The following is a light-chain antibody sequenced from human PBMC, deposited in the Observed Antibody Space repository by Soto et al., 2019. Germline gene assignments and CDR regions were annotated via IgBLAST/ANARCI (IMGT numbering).Light chain of an antibody. CDR2: DAS. J-gene: IGKJ4*01. Sequence: DIQMTQSPSSLSASVGNRVTITCRASQSISTYLNWYQKKPGKAPNLLIYDASRLQSGVPSRFSGSGGGTDFTLTISSLQPEDFATYYCQQSYSTPLTFGGGTKVDNK. V-gene: IGKV1-39*01. CDR1: QSISTY. CDR3: QQSYSTPLT.